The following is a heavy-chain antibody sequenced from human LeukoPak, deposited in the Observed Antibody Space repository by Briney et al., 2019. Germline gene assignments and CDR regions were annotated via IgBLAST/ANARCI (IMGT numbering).Heavy chain of an antibody. V-gene: IGHV1-69*11. D-gene: IGHD6-19*01. Sequence: SVKVSCKASGGTFSSYAISWVRQAPGQGLEWMGRIIPILGTANYAQKFQGRVTITTDESTSTAYMELSSLRSEDTAVYYCARADSSGSYFDYWGQGTLVTVFS. CDR3: ARADSSGSYFDY. CDR2: IIPILGTA. CDR1: GGTFSSYA. J-gene: IGHJ4*02.